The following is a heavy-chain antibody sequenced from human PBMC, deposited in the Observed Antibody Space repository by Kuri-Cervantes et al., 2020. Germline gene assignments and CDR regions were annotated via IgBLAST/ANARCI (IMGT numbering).Heavy chain of an antibody. V-gene: IGHV4-59*08. CDR3: ASKRIPHSGYWVQYAFDI. Sequence: SETLSLTCTVSGGSISSYYWSWIRQPPGKGLEWIGYIYYSGSTNYNPSLKSRVTISVDTSKNQFSPKLSSVTAADTAVYYRASKRIPHSGYWVQYAFDIWGQGTMVTVSS. CDR1: GGSISSYY. J-gene: IGHJ3*02. CDR2: IYYSGST. D-gene: IGHD3-22*01.